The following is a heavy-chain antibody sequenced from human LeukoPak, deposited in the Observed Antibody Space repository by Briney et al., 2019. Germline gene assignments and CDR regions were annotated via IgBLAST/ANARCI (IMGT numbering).Heavy chain of an antibody. Sequence: GGSLRLSCAASGFTFSNYAMSWVRQAPGKGLEWVSAISGSGGSTYYADSVKGRFTISRDNSKNTLYLQMNSLKTEDTAVYYCTTDLGPHYDFWSGYYYYYGMDVWGQGTTVTVSS. V-gene: IGHV3-23*01. J-gene: IGHJ6*02. CDR3: TTDLGPHYDFWSGYYYYYGMDV. CDR1: GFTFSNYA. D-gene: IGHD3-3*01. CDR2: ISGSGGST.